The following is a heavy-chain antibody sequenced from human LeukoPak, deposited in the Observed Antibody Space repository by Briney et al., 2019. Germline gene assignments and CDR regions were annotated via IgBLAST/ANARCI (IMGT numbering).Heavy chain of an antibody. Sequence: PSETLSLTCAVYGGSFSGYYWSWIRQPPGKGLEWIGEINHSGSTNYNPSLKSRVTISVDTSKNQFSLKLSSVTAADTAVYYCARVSTGYCSGGSCFRRYFQHWGQGTLVTVSS. V-gene: IGHV4-34*01. J-gene: IGHJ1*01. CDR1: GGSFSGYY. CDR3: ARVSTGYCSGGSCFRRYFQH. CDR2: INHSGST. D-gene: IGHD2-15*01.